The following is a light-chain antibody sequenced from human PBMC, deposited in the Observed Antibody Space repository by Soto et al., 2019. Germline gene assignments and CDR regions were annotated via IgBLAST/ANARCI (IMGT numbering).Light chain of an antibody. V-gene: IGLV1-40*01. CDR3: QSYDNSLSGWV. J-gene: IGLJ3*02. Sequence: QSVLTQPPSVSGAPGLRVTISCTGSWSNIGANNDVHWYQQLPGTAPKLLIYGNNNRPSGVPDRFSGSKSGTSASLAITGLQAEDEADYYCQSYDNSLSGWVCGGGTKVTVL. CDR1: WSNIGANND. CDR2: GNN.